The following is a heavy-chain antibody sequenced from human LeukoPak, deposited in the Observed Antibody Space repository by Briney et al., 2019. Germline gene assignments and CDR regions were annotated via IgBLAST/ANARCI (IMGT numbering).Heavy chain of an antibody. CDR1: GFTFSNYW. CDR2: INEGGSVT. CDR3: ARAGNVLRYFDWLPDAFDI. Sequence: GGSLRLSCAASGFTFSNYWMHWVRQAPGKGLVWVSRINEGGSVTDYADSVKGRFTISRDNAKNSLYLQMNSLRAEDTAVYYCARAGNVLRYFDWLPDAFDIWGQGTMVTVSS. D-gene: IGHD3-9*01. J-gene: IGHJ3*02. V-gene: IGHV3-74*01.